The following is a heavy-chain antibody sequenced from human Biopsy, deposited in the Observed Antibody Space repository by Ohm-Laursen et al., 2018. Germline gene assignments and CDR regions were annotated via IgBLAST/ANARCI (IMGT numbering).Heavy chain of an antibody. CDR3: ARDAEEFDSSGPRFDY. Sequence: SLRLSCAASGFTFHTYGMHWVRQAPGKGLEWVAVLWYDGTNKYYADSMKGRFTISRDTSRNTLYMQMNSLRVEDTALYYCARDAEEFDSSGPRFDYWGQGTLVTVSS. J-gene: IGHJ4*02. CDR1: GFTFHTYG. D-gene: IGHD3-22*01. V-gene: IGHV3-33*08. CDR2: LWYDGTNK.